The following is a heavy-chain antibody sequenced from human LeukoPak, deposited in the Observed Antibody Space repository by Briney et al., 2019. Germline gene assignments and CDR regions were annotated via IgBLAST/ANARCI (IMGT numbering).Heavy chain of an antibody. D-gene: IGHD2-15*01. Sequence: PGRSLRLSCTASGFPFSNYAMNWVRQTPGKGLEWVALISFEGAKIYYADSVKGRFTISRDNSKNTLFLQMNSLTVEDTAVYYCARDPAKGAATYFDYWGQGTLVTVSS. CDR3: ARDPAKGAATYFDY. V-gene: IGHV3-30*04. J-gene: IGHJ4*02. CDR2: ISFEGAKI. CDR1: GFPFSNYA.